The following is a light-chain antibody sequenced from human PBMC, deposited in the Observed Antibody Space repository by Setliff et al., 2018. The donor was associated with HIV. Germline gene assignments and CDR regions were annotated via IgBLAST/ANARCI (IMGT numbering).Light chain of an antibody. J-gene: IGLJ3*02. Sequence: QSALTQPASVSGSPGQSITISCTGTSSDVGGYEFVSWYQLHPGKAPKLMIYDINKRSSGVPNRFSGSKSGDTASLTISGLQAEDEADYFCSSYTSSSTFLVFGGGTKVTVL. CDR2: DIN. CDR1: SSDVGGYEF. CDR3: SSYTSSSTFLV. V-gene: IGLV2-14*03.